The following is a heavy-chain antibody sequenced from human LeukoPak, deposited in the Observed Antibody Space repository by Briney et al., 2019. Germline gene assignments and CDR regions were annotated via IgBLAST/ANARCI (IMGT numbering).Heavy chain of an antibody. D-gene: IGHD6-6*01. V-gene: IGHV3-7*01. J-gene: IGHJ4*02. CDR2: IKQDGSEK. CDR3: ARARGIAARPTPDY. CDR1: GFTFSSYW. Sequence: PGGSLRLSCAASGFTFSSYWMSWVRQAPGKGLEWVANIKQDGSEKYYVDSVKGRFTISRDNAKNSLYLQMNSLRAEDTAVYYCARARGIAARPTPDYWGQGTLVTVSS.